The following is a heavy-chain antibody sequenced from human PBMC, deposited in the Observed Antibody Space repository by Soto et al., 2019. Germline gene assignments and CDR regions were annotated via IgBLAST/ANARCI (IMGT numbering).Heavy chain of an antibody. CDR3: ASRRGDGYFEY. J-gene: IGHJ4*02. CDR1: GFTFSTYA. Sequence: QVQLVESGGGVVQPGRSLRLSCAASGFTFSTYAMYWVRQAPGKGLEWLAFISSDGRSRYYADSVKGRFTISRDNPKNTLYRQMSSLRAEDTAVYYCASRRGDGYFEYWGQGTLVTVSS. V-gene: IGHV3-30*04. CDR2: ISSDGRSR. D-gene: IGHD2-21*01.